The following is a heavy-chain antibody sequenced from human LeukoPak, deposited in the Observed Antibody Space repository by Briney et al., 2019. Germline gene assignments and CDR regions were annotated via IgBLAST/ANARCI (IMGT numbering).Heavy chain of an antibody. CDR1: GFTFSSYA. Sequence: GGSLRLSCTASGFTFSSYAMSWVRQAPGKGLEWVSAIGNSGGSTYYADSVKDRFTISRDNSKNTLYLQMDSLRAEDTAVYYCVRGERQWDQFDYWGQGTPVTVSS. CDR3: VRGERQWDQFDY. CDR2: IGNSGGST. D-gene: IGHD1-26*01. V-gene: IGHV3-23*01. J-gene: IGHJ4*02.